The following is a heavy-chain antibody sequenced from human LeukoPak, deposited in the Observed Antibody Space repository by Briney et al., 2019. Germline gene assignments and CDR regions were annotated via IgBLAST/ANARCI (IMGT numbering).Heavy chain of an antibody. CDR1: GFTFSSYA. D-gene: IGHD3-3*01. V-gene: IGHV3-48*04. J-gene: IGHJ4*02. CDR2: ISSSSSTI. CDR3: ARDVDFSDY. Sequence: GGSLRLSCAASGFTFSSYAMSWVRQAPGKGLEWVSYISSSSSTIYYADSVKGRFTISRDNAKNSLYLQMNSLRAEDTAVYYCARDVDFSDYWGQGTLVTVSS.